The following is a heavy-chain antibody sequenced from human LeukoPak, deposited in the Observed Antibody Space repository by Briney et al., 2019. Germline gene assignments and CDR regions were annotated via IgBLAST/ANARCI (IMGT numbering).Heavy chain of an antibody. J-gene: IGHJ4*02. D-gene: IGHD3-22*01. V-gene: IGHV1-2*02. CDR2: INPNSGGT. CDR3: ASLHDSSGSQGYYFDY. CDR1: GYTFTGYC. Sequence: ASVKVSCKASGYTFTGYCMHWVRQAPGQGLEWMGWINPNSGGTNYAQKFQGRVTMTRDTSISTAYMELSRLRSDDTAVYYCASLHDSSGSQGYYFDYWGQGTLVTVSS.